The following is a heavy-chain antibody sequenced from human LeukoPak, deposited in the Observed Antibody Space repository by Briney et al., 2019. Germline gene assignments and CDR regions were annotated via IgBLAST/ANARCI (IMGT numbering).Heavy chain of an antibody. CDR2: ISGGVENR. Sequence: PGGTLRLSCAASGFTFSSYALSWVRQAPGKGLEWVSSISGGVENRYYADSVKGRFTISRDNAKNSLYLQMNSLRAEDTAVYYCARAITNYGYIFDYWGQGTLVTVSS. D-gene: IGHD5-18*01. J-gene: IGHJ4*02. CDR3: ARAITNYGYIFDY. CDR1: GFTFSSYA. V-gene: IGHV3-21*01.